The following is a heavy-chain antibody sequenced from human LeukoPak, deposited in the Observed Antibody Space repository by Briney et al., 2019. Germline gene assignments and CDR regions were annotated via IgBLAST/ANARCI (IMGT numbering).Heavy chain of an antibody. J-gene: IGHJ2*01. CDR1: GYTFTSYY. CDR2: INPSGGST. V-gene: IGHV1-46*01. Sequence: ASVKVSCKASGYTFTSYYMHWVRQAPGQGLEWMGIINPSGGSTSFAQKFQGRVTMTRDTSTSTVYMELSSLRSEDTAVYYCASPDGGHWYFDLWGRGTLVTVSS. D-gene: IGHD4-23*01. CDR3: ASPDGGHWYFDL.